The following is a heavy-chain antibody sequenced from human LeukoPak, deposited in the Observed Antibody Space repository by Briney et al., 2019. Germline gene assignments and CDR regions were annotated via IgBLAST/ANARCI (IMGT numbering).Heavy chain of an antibody. D-gene: IGHD5-18*01. CDR1: GGTFSSYA. CDR2: IIPIFGTA. Sequence: SVKVSCKASGGTFSSYAISWVRQAPGQGLEWMGGIIPIFGTANYAQKFQGRVTITADKSTSTAYMELSSLRSEDTAVYYCARGGFLTYSYGYDYWGQGTLVTVSS. V-gene: IGHV1-69*06. CDR3: ARGGFLTYSYGYDY. J-gene: IGHJ4*02.